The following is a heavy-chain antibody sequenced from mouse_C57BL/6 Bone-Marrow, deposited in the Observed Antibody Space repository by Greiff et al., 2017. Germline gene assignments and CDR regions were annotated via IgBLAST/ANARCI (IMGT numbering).Heavy chain of an antibody. V-gene: IGHV3-1*01. CDR2: ISYSGST. J-gene: IGHJ2*01. CDR3: ARGGQLRQRSENYFDY. D-gene: IGHD3-2*02. Sequence: EVQLVESGPGMVKPSQSLSLTCTVTGYSITSGYDWHWIRHFPGNKLEWMGYISYSGSTNYNPSLKSRISITHDTSKNHFFLKLNSVTTEDTATYYCARGGQLRQRSENYFDYWGQGTTLTVSS. CDR1: GYSITSGYD.